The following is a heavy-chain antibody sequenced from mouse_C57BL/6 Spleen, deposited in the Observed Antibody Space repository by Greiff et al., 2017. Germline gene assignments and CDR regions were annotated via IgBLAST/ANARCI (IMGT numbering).Heavy chain of an antibody. CDR3: ARWGDEGFAY. V-gene: IGHV1-82*01. J-gene: IGHJ3*01. CDR1: GYAFSSSW. CDR2: IYPGDGDT. Sequence: QVQLKQSGPELVKPGASVKISCKASGYAFSSSWMNWVKQRPGKGLEWIGRIYPGDGDTNYNGKFKGKATLTADKSSSTAYMQLSSLTSEDSAVYFCARWGDEGFAYWGQGTLVTVSA. D-gene: IGHD3-3*01.